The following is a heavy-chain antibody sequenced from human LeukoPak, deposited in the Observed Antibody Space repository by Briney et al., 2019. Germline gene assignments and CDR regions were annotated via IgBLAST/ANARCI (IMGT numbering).Heavy chain of an antibody. CDR3: ARGGDLDYDILTGYYNVMYNWFDP. D-gene: IGHD3-9*01. V-gene: IGHV1-18*01. CDR1: GYTLTCYG. Sequence: ASVKVSCKASGYTLTCYGISWVRQAPGQGLEWMGWISAYNGDTNYAQKLQGRVTMTTDTSTSTAYMELRSLRSDDTAVYYCARGGDLDYDILTGYYNVMYNWFDPWGQGTLVTVSS. CDR2: ISAYNGDT. J-gene: IGHJ5*02.